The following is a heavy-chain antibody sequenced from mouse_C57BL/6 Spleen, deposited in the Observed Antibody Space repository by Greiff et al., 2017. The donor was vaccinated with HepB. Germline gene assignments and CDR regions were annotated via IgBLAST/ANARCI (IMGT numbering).Heavy chain of an antibody. J-gene: IGHJ3*01. V-gene: IGHV1-9*01. D-gene: IGHD1-1*01. CDR3: ARGNYYGSSYAWFAY. Sequence: QVQLQQSGAELMKPGASVKLSCKATGYTFTGYWIEWVKQRPGHGLEWIGEILPGGGSTNYNEKFKGKATFTADTSSNTAYMQLSSLTTEDSAIYDCARGNYYGSSYAWFAYWGQGTLVTVSA. CDR1: GYTFTGYW. CDR2: ILPGGGST.